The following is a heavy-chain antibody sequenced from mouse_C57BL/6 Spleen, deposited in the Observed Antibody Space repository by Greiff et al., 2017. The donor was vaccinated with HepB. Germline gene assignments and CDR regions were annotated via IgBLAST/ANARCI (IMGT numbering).Heavy chain of an antibody. V-gene: IGHV5-9*01. Sequence: EVKVVESGGGLVKPGGSLKLSCAASGFTFSSYTMSWVRQTPEKRLEWVATISGGGGNTYYPDSVKGRFTISRDNAKNTLYLQMSSLRSEDTALYYCARQTVVATRYFDVWGTGTTVTVSS. D-gene: IGHD1-1*01. CDR3: ARQTVVATRYFDV. J-gene: IGHJ1*03. CDR2: ISGGGGNT. CDR1: GFTFSSYT.